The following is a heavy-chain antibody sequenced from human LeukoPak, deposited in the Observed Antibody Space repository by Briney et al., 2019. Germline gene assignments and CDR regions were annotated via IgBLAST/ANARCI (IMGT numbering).Heavy chain of an antibody. CDR2: IFYSGST. Sequence: SETLSLTCTVSGGSVSSGSYSWSWFRQPPGRALEWIGCIFYSGSTNYNPSLKSRVTISVDTSKNQFSLRLTSVTAADTAVYYCALRRLTSAQIIEDNWFDPWGQGTLVTVSS. CDR1: GGSVSSGSYS. CDR3: ALRRLTSAQIIEDNWFDP. D-gene: IGHD2/OR15-2a*01. J-gene: IGHJ5*02. V-gene: IGHV4-61*01.